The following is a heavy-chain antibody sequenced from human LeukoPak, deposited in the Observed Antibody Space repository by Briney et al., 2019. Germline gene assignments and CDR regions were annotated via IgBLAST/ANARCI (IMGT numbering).Heavy chain of an antibody. J-gene: IGHJ4*02. CDR3: ARALYYDSRAFDY. Sequence: GASVKVSCKASGGTFSSYAISWVRQAPGQGLEWMGGIIPIFGTANYAQKFQGRVTITADESTSTAYMELSSLRSEDTAVYYCARALYYDSRAFDYWGQGTLVTVPS. CDR2: IIPIFGTA. V-gene: IGHV1-69*13. CDR1: GGTFSSYA. D-gene: IGHD3-22*01.